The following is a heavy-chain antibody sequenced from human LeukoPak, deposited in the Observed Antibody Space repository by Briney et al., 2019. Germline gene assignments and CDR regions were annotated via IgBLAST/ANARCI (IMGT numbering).Heavy chain of an antibody. CDR3: AREDHSKYEY. J-gene: IGHJ4*02. CDR2: IQQNGNEK. Sequence: AGGSLRLSCVASGFTFSSYWMAWVRQAPGKGPEWVASIQQNGNEKYYVDSVKGRFTISKDNAKNLLYLQMNSLRAEDTAVYYCAREDHSKYEYWGQGTPVTASS. CDR1: GFTFSSYW. V-gene: IGHV3-7*01. D-gene: IGHD4-11*01.